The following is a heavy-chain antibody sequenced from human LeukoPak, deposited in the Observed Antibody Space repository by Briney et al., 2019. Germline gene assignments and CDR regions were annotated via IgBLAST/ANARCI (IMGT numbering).Heavy chain of an antibody. CDR3: ARDSTPYCSSTSCYPFDP. CDR2: INSDGSST. Sequence: GGSLRLSCAASGFTFSSYWMHWVRQAPGKGLVWVSRINSDGSSTSYADSVKGRFTISRDNAKNTLYLQMNSLRAEDTAVYYCARDSTPYCSSTSCYPFDPWGQGTLVTVSS. J-gene: IGHJ5*02. CDR1: GFTFSSYW. V-gene: IGHV3-74*01. D-gene: IGHD2-2*01.